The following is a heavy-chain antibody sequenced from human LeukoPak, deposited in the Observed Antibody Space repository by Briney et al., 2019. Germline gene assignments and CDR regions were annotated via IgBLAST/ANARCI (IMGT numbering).Heavy chain of an antibody. J-gene: IGHJ6*02. V-gene: IGHV3-30*03. Sequence: PGRSLRLSCAASGFTFSSYGMHWVRQAPGEGLEWVAVISYDGSNKYYADSVKGRFTISRDNSKNTLYLQMNSLRAEDTAVYYCARDQYPSRYYYYYYGMDVWGQGTTVTVSS. CDR1: GFTFSSYG. D-gene: IGHD4-11*01. CDR3: ARDQYPSRYYYYYYGMDV. CDR2: ISYDGSNK.